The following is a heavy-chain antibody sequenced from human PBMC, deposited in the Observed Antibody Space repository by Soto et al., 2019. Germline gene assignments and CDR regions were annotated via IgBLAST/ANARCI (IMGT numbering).Heavy chain of an antibody. CDR2: IYYSGST. Sequence: ETRSPTGHVSGASISSSSYYWGWIRQPPGKGLEWIGSIYYSGSTYYNPSLKSRVTISVDTSKNQFSLKLSSVTAADTAVYYCARRRVYFDYWGQGTLVTVYS. V-gene: IGHV4-39*01. J-gene: IGHJ4*02. CDR1: GASISSSSYY. CDR3: ARRRVYFDY.